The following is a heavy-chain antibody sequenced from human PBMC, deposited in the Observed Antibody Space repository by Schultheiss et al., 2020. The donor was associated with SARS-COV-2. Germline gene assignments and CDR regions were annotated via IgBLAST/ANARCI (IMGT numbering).Heavy chain of an antibody. J-gene: IGHJ6*02. D-gene: IGHD2-2*01. V-gene: IGHV4-4*07. CDR1: GGSISSYY. Sequence: SETLSLTCTVSGGSISSYYWSWIRQPAGKGLEWIGRIYTSGSTNYNPSLKSRVTMSVDTSKNQFSLKLSSVTAADTAVYYCARRGYCSSTSCYPSYYYGMDVWGQGTTVTVSS. CDR3: ARRGYCSSTSCYPSYYYGMDV. CDR2: IYTSGST.